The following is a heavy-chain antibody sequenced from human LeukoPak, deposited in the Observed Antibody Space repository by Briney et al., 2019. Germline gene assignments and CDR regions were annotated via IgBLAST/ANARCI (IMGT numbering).Heavy chain of an antibody. CDR1: GFTFSSYW. CDR3: ARGCGLDV. V-gene: IGHV3-7*03. D-gene: IGHD2-8*01. CDR2: INHNGNVN. Sequence: GGSLRLSCAASGFTFSSYWMNWARQAPGKGLEWVASINHNGNVNYYVDSVKGRFTISRDNAKNSLYLQMSNLRAEDTAVYFCARGCGLDVWGQGATVTVSS. J-gene: IGHJ6*02.